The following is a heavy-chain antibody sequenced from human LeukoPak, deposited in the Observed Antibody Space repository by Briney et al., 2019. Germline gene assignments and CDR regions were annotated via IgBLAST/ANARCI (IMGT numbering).Heavy chain of an antibody. CDR2: IIPILGIA. D-gene: IGHD3-22*01. Sequence: GASEKLSCNSSGGTFSSYAISWARQAPGQGLEWMGSIIPILGIANYAQKFQGRVTNTADKSTSTAYMELSSLGSEDTAVYYCARAAYDSSGYPEYFQHWGQGTLVTVSS. J-gene: IGHJ1*01. CDR1: GGTFSSYA. V-gene: IGHV1-69*04. CDR3: ARAAYDSSGYPEYFQH.